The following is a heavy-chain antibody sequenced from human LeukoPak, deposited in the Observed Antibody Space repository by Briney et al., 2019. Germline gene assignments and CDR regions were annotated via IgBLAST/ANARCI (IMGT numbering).Heavy chain of an antibody. CDR1: GYTFTDYY. J-gene: IGHJ4*01. V-gene: IGHV1-2*02. D-gene: IGHD1-7*01. CDR3: ARGRVSNWNFLIF. CDR2: INPNSGGT. Sequence: ASVKVSCKTSGYTFTDYYIYWVRQAPRQGLEWMGWINPNSGGTNFAQKFQGRVTMTRDTSINTAYMELTSLRSDDTAVYYCARGRVSNWNFLIFWGHGTLVTVSS.